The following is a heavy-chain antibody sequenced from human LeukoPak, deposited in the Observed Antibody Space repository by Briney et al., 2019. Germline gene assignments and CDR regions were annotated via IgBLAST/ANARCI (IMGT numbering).Heavy chain of an antibody. Sequence: PSETLSLTCTVSGGSVSSHYWSWIRQPPGKGLEWIGYIYYSGSTDYNPSLKSRVRISVDTSTNQFSLTVSSVTAEDTAVYYCAKDRYDILSGYYNPRYYYYYMDVWGKGTTVTVS. CDR3: AKDRYDILSGYYNPRYYYYYMDV. CDR2: IYYSGST. J-gene: IGHJ6*03. CDR1: GGSVSSHY. D-gene: IGHD3-9*01. V-gene: IGHV4-59*02.